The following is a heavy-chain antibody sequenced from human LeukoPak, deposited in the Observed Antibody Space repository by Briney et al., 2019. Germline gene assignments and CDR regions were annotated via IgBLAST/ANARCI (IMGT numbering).Heavy chain of an antibody. Sequence: ASVKVSCKASGGTFSSYAISWVRQAPGQGLEWMGGIIPIFGTANYAQKFQGRVTITADESTSTAYMEPSSLRSEDTAVYYCARVRQYAARPYYYYYMDVWGKGTTVTVSS. CDR3: ARVRQYAARPYYYYYMDV. J-gene: IGHJ6*03. V-gene: IGHV1-69*13. CDR1: GGTFSSYA. D-gene: IGHD6-6*01. CDR2: IIPIFGTA.